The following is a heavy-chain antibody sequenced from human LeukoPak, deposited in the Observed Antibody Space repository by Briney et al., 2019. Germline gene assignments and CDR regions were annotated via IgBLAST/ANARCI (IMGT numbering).Heavy chain of an antibody. V-gene: IGHV3-11*06. CDR3: ARSWYSSSWYYFDY. CDR2: ISSSRSYT. J-gene: IGHJ4*02. CDR1: GFTFSDYY. Sequence: PRGSLRLSCAASGFTFSDYYMSWIRQAPGKGLEWVSYISSSRSYTNYADSVKGRFTISRDNAKNSLYLQMNSLRAEDTAVYYCARSWYSSSWYYFDYWGQGTLVTVSS. D-gene: IGHD6-13*01.